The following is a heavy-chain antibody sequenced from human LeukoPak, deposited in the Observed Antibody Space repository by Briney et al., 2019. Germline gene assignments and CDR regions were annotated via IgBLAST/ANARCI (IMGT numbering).Heavy chain of an antibody. CDR3: AKESPDYYDSSGYYYDFDY. CDR2: ISYDGGNK. V-gene: IGHV3-30*18. Sequence: GRSLRLSCAASGFTFSSYGMHWVRQAPGKGLEWVAVISYDGGNKYYADSVKGRFTISRDNSKNTLYLQMNSLRAEDAAVYYCAKESPDYYDSSGYYYDFDYWGQGTLVTVSS. CDR1: GFTFSSYG. J-gene: IGHJ4*02. D-gene: IGHD3-22*01.